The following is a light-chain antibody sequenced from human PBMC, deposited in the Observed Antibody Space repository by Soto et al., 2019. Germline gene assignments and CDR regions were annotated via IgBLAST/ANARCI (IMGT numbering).Light chain of an antibody. Sequence: QSVLTQPPSVSAAPGQKVTISCSGSSSNIGNNYVSWYQQLPGTAPKLLIYDNNKRPSGIPDRFSGSKSGTSATLGITGLQTGDEADDYCGTWDSSLSAVFGGGTQLTVL. CDR3: GTWDSSLSAV. CDR1: SSNIGNNY. J-gene: IGLJ7*01. CDR2: DNN. V-gene: IGLV1-51*01.